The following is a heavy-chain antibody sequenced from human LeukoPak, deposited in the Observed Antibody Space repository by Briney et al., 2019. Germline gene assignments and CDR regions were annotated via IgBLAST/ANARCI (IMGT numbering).Heavy chain of an antibody. D-gene: IGHD3-10*01. CDR3: ARGPTMVRGIWTKAWFDP. CDR1: GFTFSDYD. CDR2: IGTAGDT. V-gene: IGHV3-13*01. J-gene: IGHJ5*02. Sequence: PGGSLRLSCAASGFTFSDYDMHWVRQVTGKGLEWVSAIGTAGDTHYPGSVKGRFTISRENAKNSLHLQLNSLRVGDTAVYYCARGPTMVRGIWTKAWFDPWGQGTLVIVSS.